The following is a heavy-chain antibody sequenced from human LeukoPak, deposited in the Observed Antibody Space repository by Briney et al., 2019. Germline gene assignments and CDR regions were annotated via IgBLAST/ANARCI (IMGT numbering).Heavy chain of an antibody. CDR3: AREAGRMNAFDI. CDR1: GGSFSGYY. CDR2: INHSGST. V-gene: IGHV4-34*01. D-gene: IGHD6-19*01. J-gene: IGHJ3*02. Sequence: SETLSLTCAVYGGSFSGYYWSWIRQPPGKGLEWSGEINHSGSTNYNPSLKSRVTISVDTSKNQFSLKLSSVTAADTAVYYCAREAGRMNAFDIWGQGTMVTVSS.